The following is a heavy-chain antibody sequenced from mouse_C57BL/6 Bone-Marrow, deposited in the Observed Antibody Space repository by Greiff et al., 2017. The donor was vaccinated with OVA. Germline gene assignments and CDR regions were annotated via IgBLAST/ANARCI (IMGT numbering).Heavy chain of an antibody. CDR1: GFTFSDYG. V-gene: IGHV5-17*01. CDR3: ARSNYGSRKGYAMDY. J-gene: IGHJ4*01. D-gene: IGHD1-1*01. Sequence: DVKLQESGGGLVKPGGSLKLSCAASGFTFSDYGMHWVRQAPEKGLEWVAYISSGSSTIYYADTVKGRFTISRDNAKNTLFLQMTSLRSEDTAMYYCARSNYGSRKGYAMDYWGQGTSVTVSS. CDR2: ISSGSSTI.